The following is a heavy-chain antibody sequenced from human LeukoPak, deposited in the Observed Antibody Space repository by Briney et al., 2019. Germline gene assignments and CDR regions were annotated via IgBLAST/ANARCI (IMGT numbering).Heavy chain of an antibody. CDR3: ARDHVDTDDAFDI. D-gene: IGHD5-18*01. Sequence: PSETLSLTCTVSGGSVSSGSYYWSWIRQPPGKGLEWIGYIYYSGSTNYNPSLKSRVTISVDTSKNQFSLKLSSVTAADTAVYHCARDHVDTDDAFDIWGQGTMVTVSS. J-gene: IGHJ3*02. V-gene: IGHV4-61*01. CDR2: IYYSGST. CDR1: GGSVSSGSYY.